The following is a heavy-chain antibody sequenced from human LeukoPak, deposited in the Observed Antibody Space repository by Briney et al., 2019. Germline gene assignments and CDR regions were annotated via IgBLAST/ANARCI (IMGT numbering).Heavy chain of an antibody. D-gene: IGHD1-26*01. V-gene: IGHV3-30*04. CDR3: ARGRGAEILG. CDR2: MSYDGSNK. Sequence: GSLSLSCAASGFTFSSYAMHWVRPAPGKGVEWVAVMSYDGSNKYYADPVKGRFTISRDNSKNTLYLQMNSLRAEDTAVYYCARGRGAEILGWGQGTLVTVSS. J-gene: IGHJ4*02. CDR1: GFTFSSYA.